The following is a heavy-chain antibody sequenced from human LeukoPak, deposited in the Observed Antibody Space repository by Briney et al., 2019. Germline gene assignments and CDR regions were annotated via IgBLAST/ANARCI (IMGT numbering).Heavy chain of an antibody. CDR2: INTSGGST. CDR3: ASEPTYYDILTGYFQLDY. CDR1: GYTFTSYY. Sequence: ASVKVSCKASGYTFTSYYMHWVRQAPGQGLEWMGIINTSGGSTSYAQKFQGRVTMTRDTSTSTVYMELSSLRSEDTAVYYCASEPTYYDILTGYFQLDYWAREPWSPSPQ. D-gene: IGHD3-9*01. V-gene: IGHV1-46*01. J-gene: IGHJ4*02.